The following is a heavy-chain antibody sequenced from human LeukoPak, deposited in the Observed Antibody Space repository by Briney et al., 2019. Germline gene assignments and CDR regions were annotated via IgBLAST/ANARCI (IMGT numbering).Heavy chain of an antibody. D-gene: IGHD3-16*01. CDR2: ISAYNGNT. Sequence: ASVKVSCKASGYAFTSYGISWVRQAPGQGLEWVGWISAYNGNTNYAQKLQGRVTMTTDTSTSTAYMELRSLRSDDTAVYYCARDPGERGYFDYWGQGTLVTVSS. CDR1: GYAFTSYG. V-gene: IGHV1-18*01. J-gene: IGHJ4*02. CDR3: ARDPGERGYFDY.